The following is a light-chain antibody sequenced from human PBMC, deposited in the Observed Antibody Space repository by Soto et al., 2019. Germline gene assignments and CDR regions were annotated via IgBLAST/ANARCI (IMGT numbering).Light chain of an antibody. CDR3: SSYAGTHIV. Sequence: QSVLTQPPSPSGSPGQSVTISCTGTSSDVGVYNSVSWYQQHPAQAPKLMIYDVSKRPSGVPDRFSGSKSGNTASLTVSGLQAEDEADYYCSSYAGTHIVFGTGTKVTVL. CDR2: DVS. J-gene: IGLJ1*01. CDR1: SSDVGVYNS. V-gene: IGLV2-8*01.